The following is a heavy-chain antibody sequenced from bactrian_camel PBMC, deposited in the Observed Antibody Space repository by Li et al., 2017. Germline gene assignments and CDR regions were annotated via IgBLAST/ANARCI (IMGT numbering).Heavy chain of an antibody. CDR2: IATTGAYT. J-gene: IGHJ4*01. CDR3: VMDAVYSFGA. D-gene: IGHD1*01. V-gene: IGHV3S40*01. Sequence: VQLVESGGGLVQPGGSLRLSCAASGFTFSTYDMSWVRQAPGEGLEWVSTIATTGAYTYYADSVKGRFTVSRDNAKNTLYLQLNSLKPEDTAKYYCVMDAVYSFGAWGQGTQVTVS. CDR1: GFTFSTYD.